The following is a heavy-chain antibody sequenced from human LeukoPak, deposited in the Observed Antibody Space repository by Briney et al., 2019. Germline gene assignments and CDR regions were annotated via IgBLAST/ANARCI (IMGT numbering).Heavy chain of an antibody. J-gene: IGHJ3*02. CDR2: ISGSGGST. V-gene: IGHV3-23*01. D-gene: IGHD5-18*01. CDR3: ANWRGYSYGEAFDI. CDR1: GFTFSSYA. Sequence: GGSLRLSCAASGFTFSSYAMSWVRQAPGKGLEWVSAISGSGGSTYYADSVKGRFTIPRDNSKNTLYLQMNSLRAEDTAVYYCANWRGYSYGEAFDIWGQGTMVTVSS.